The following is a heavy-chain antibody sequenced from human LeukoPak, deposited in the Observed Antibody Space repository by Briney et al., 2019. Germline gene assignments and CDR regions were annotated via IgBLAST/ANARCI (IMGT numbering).Heavy chain of an antibody. CDR1: GGSISSGGYS. J-gene: IGHJ6*02. CDR2: IYHSGST. CDR3: ARGGLLWFGELSGVGGYYYGMDV. Sequence: SQTLSLTCAVSGGSISSGGYSWSWIRQPPGKGLEWIGYIYHSGSTYYNPSLKSRVTISVDRSKNQFSLKLSSVTAADTAVYYCARGGLLWFGELSGVGGYYYGMDVWGQGTTVTVSS. D-gene: IGHD3-10*01. V-gene: IGHV4-30-2*01.